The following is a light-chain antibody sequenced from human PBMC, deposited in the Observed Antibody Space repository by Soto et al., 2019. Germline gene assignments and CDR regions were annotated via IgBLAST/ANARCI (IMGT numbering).Light chain of an antibody. CDR1: SSDIGSYNY. CDR2: DVS. V-gene: IGLV2-14*03. J-gene: IGLJ3*02. Sequence: QSALTQPASLSGSPGQSITISCTGTSSDIGSYNYVSWYQQHPGRAPKLMIFDVSYRLSGISDRFSGSKSGNTASLTISGLQPEDEADYYCSSYGASSTLFGGGTKLTVL. CDR3: SSYGASSTL.